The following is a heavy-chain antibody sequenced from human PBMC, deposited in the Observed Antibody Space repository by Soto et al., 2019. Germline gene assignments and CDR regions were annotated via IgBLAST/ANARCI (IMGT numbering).Heavy chain of an antibody. D-gene: IGHD6-6*01. V-gene: IGHV4-31*03. J-gene: IGHJ6*02. CDR2: IYSNGDT. CDR3: ARRGGSSSGYYYYAMDV. CDR1: SDSMDSGGYY. Sequence: SETLSLTCSVSSDSMDSGGYYWSWIRQHPGKGLEWIGYIYSNGDTYYNPSLKSRVTISVDTSKNQFSLNLTSVTAADTAVYYCARRGGSSSGYYYYAMDVWGQGTTVTVSS.